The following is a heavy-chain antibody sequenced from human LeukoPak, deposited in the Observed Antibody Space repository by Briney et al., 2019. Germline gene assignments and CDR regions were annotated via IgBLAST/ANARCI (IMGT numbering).Heavy chain of an antibody. J-gene: IGHJ4*02. D-gene: IGHD3-22*01. CDR2: INHSEST. CDR3: ARGGYYYDSSGYYRDWRYFDY. CDR1: GGSFNDYQ. V-gene: IGHV4-34*01. Sequence: PSETLSLTCAVNGGSFNDYQWSWIRQPPGKGLEWIGEINHSESTTYSPSPSLKSRVTISVDTSKNQFSLKLSSVTAADTAVYYCARGGYYYDSSGYYRDWRYFDYWGQGTLVTVSS.